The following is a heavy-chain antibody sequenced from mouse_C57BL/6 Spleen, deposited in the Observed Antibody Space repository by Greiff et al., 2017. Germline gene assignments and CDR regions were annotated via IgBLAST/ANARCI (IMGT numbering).Heavy chain of an antibody. CDR2: IWTGGGT. V-gene: IGHV2-9-1*01. CDR3: ARNLPNYYGSRKGYYYAMDY. CDR1: GFSLTSYA. D-gene: IGHD1-1*01. Sequence: QVQLQQSGPGLVAPSQSLSITCTVSGFSLTSYAISWVRQPPGKGLEWLGVIWTGGGTNYNSALKSRLSISKDNSKSQVFLKMNSLQTDDTARYYCARNLPNYYGSRKGYYYAMDYWGQGTSVTVSS. J-gene: IGHJ4*01.